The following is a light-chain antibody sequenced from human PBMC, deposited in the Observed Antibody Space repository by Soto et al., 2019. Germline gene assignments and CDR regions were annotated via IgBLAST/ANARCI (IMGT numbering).Light chain of an antibody. J-gene: IGKJ4*01. Sequence: EIVLTQSPGTLSLSPGERATLSCRASQSVSINYLAWYQQKPGQAPRLLIYGASSRATGIPDRFSGSGSGTDFTLTISRLEPEDFAVYYCQQYDSSPLTFGGGTKVELK. CDR2: GAS. CDR1: QSVSINY. V-gene: IGKV3-20*01. CDR3: QQYDSSPLT.